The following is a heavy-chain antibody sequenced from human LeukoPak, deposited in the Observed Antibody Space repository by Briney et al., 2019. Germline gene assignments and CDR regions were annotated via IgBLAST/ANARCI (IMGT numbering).Heavy chain of an antibody. CDR2: IYYSGST. CDR1: GGSIRSSSYY. CDR3: ARAPNYYDSSGYSFPYFDY. Sequence: SETLSLTCTVSGGSIRSSSYYWGWIRQPPGKGLEWIGNIYYSGSTYYNPSLKSRVTISIDTSKNQFSLKLSSVTAADTAVYYCARAPNYYDSSGYSFPYFDYWAREPWSPSPQ. D-gene: IGHD3-22*01. J-gene: IGHJ4*02. V-gene: IGHV4-39*07.